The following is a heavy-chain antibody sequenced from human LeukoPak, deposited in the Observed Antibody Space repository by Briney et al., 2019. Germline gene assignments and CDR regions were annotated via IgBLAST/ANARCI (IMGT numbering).Heavy chain of an antibody. J-gene: IGHJ5*01. CDR1: GFTFSDYY. Sequence: GGSLRLSSAASGFTFSDYYMSWIPQAPGKGLEWVSYISGSGSTVYYAASVRGRFTISRDNAKNSLFLKMNSLRAEDTAVYYCARDRGNSDPGDWFDSWGQGTLVTVSS. V-gene: IGHV3-11*01. CDR2: ISGSGSTV. CDR3: ARDRGNSDPGDWFDS. D-gene: IGHD4-23*01.